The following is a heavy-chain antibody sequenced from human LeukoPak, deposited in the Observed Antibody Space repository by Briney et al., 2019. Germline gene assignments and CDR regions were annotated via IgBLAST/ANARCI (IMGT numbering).Heavy chain of an antibody. V-gene: IGHV3-33*06. CDR3: AKEGGYEIGGFDY. D-gene: IGHD5-12*01. CDR2: IWYDGSNK. Sequence: GGSLRLSCAASGFTFSSYGMHWVRQAPGKGLEWVAVIWYDGSNKYYADSVKGRFTISRDNSKNTLYLQMNSLRAEDTAVYYCAKEGGYEIGGFDYWGQGTLVTVSS. J-gene: IGHJ4*02. CDR1: GFTFSSYG.